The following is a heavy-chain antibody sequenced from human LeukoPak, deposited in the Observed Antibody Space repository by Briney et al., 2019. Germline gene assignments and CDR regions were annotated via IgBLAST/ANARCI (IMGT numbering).Heavy chain of an antibody. Sequence: PGGSLRLSCAASGFTFSSYAMHWVRQAPGKGLEWVAVISYDGSNKYYADSVKGRFTISRDNSKNTLYLQMNSLRAEDTAVYYRARDGSMVRGVIITDYGMDVWGKGTTVTVSS. CDR2: ISYDGSNK. V-gene: IGHV3-30*04. CDR1: GFTFSSYA. D-gene: IGHD3-10*01. CDR3: ARDGSMVRGVIITDYGMDV. J-gene: IGHJ6*04.